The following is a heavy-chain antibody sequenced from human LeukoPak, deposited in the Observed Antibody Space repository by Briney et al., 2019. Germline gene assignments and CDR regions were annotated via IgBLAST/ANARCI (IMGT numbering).Heavy chain of an antibody. Sequence: GGSLRLSCAASGFTFSSYSMNWVRQAPGKGLEWVSSISSSSSYIYYADSVKGRFTISRDNAKNSLCLQMNSLIVEDTAVYFCARDHWGRITTGGYFEYWGQGTLVTVSS. CDR2: ISSSSSYI. V-gene: IGHV3-21*01. CDR1: GFTFSSYS. CDR3: ARDHWGRITTGGYFEY. D-gene: IGHD1-14*01. J-gene: IGHJ4*02.